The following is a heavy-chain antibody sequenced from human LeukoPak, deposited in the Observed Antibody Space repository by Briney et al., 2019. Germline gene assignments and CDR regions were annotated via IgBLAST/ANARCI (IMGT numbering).Heavy chain of an antibody. CDR3: ARDRGYCTNTSCYNYYYYMDV. CDR1: GGSISGYY. CDR2: MYMSGST. Sequence: PSETLSLTCTVSGGSISGYYWSWIRQPAGKGLEWIGRMYMSGSTNYNPSLKSRVTMSVDTSKNQFSLKLSSVTAADTAVYYCARDRGYCTNTSCYNYYYYMDVWGKGTTVTVSS. D-gene: IGHD2-2*01. J-gene: IGHJ6*03. V-gene: IGHV4-4*07.